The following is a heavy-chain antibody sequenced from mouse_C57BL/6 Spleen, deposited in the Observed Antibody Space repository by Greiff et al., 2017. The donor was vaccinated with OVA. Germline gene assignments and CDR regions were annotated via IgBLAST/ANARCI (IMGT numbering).Heavy chain of an antibody. CDR2: IWWDDDK. D-gene: IGHD3-2*02. CDR3: ARMTTAQATDYAMDY. J-gene: IGHJ4*01. V-gene: IGHV8-8*01. Sequence: QVTLKECGPGILQPSQTLSLTCSFSGFSLSTFGMGVGWIRQPSGKGLEWLAHIWWDDDKYYNPALKSRLTISKDTSKNQVFLKIANVDTADTATYYCARMTTAQATDYAMDYWGQGTSVTVSS. CDR1: GFSLSTFGMG.